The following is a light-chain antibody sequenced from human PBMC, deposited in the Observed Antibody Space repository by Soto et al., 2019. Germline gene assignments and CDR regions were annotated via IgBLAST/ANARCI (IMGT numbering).Light chain of an antibody. CDR2: GVS. Sequence: EIVLTQSPGTLSLSPGERATLSCRANQSVSSSYLAWYQQKPGQAPRLLIYGVSSRATGIPDRFSGSGSGTDFTLTISGLEPEDFAVYYCQQYGSSPFTFGPGTKVDIK. CDR3: QQYGSSPFT. J-gene: IGKJ3*01. CDR1: QSVSSSY. V-gene: IGKV3-20*01.